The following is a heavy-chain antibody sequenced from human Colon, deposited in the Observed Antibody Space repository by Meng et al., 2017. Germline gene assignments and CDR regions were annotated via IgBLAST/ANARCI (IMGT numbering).Heavy chain of an antibody. J-gene: IGHJ4*02. CDR1: GGPMRRDIW. CDR2: VYHRGDT. Sequence: RGSGPRLVTPSGTLFRTCTVAGGPMRRDIWWSCVGQPPGKGLEWIGEVYHRGDTNYNPSLKSRVDISVDKSKNQFYLSLFSVTAADTAVYYCGRDQGRELINHWGQGTLVTVSS. D-gene: IGHD1-7*01. V-gene: IGHV4-4*02. CDR3: GRDQGRELINH.